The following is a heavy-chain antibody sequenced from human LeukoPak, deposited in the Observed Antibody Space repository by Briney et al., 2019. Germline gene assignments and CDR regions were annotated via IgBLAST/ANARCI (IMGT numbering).Heavy chain of an antibody. Sequence: KPGGSLRLSCAASGFTFSDYYMSWIRQAPGKGLEWVSSISSSSSYIYYADSVKGRFTISRDNAKNSLYLQMNSLRAEDTAVYYCARDRLAAYCGGDCYWSFDYWGQGTLVTVSS. CDR1: GFTFSDYY. CDR2: ISSSSSYI. J-gene: IGHJ4*02. V-gene: IGHV3-11*06. D-gene: IGHD2-21*02. CDR3: ARDRLAAYCGGDCYWSFDY.